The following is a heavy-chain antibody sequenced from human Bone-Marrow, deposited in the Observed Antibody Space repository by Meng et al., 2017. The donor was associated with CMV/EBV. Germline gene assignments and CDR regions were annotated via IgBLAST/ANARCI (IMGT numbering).Heavy chain of an antibody. CDR2: VNGDGSST. V-gene: IGHV3-74*01. D-gene: IGHD1-1*01. CDR1: GGSISSSTYY. CDR3: ARDQLQLGVYYYYGMDV. J-gene: IGHJ6*02. Sequence: ETLSLTCTVAGGSISSSTYYWGWVRQAPGKGLVWVSRVNGDGSSTSYADSVKGRFTISRDNAKNTVYLQMNSLRAEDTGVYYCARDQLQLGVYYYYGMDVWGQGTTVTVSS.